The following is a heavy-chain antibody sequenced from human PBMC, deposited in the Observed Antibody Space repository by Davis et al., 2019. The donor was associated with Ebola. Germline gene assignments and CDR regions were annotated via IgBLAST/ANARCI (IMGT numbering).Heavy chain of an antibody. CDR2: IWYDGSNK. D-gene: IGHD6-19*01. Sequence: GESLKISCAASGFTFSSYGMHWVRQAPGKGLEWVAVIWYDGSNKYYADSVKGRFTISRDNSKNTLYLQMNSLKTEDTAVYYCARDNGYSSGWYVGDWGQGTLVTVSS. CDR1: GFTFSSYG. V-gene: IGHV3-33*01. J-gene: IGHJ4*02. CDR3: ARDNGYSSGWYVGD.